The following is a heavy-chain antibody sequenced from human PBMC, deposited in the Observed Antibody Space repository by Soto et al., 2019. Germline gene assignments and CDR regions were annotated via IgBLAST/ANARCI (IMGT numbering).Heavy chain of an antibody. CDR1: GFTFSTYI. CDR2: VDNNNNYI. V-gene: IGHV3-21*01. CDR3: ARGRGYGYGFFDS. Sequence: FLRLSCAASGFTFSTYIMSWVRQAPGKGLEWVSSVDNNNNYIYYADSLKGRFTMSSDNAKNSLDLQMNSQRAEDPVVYYCARGRGYGYGFFDSWGQGTLVSVSS. J-gene: IGHJ4*02. D-gene: IGHD5-18*01.